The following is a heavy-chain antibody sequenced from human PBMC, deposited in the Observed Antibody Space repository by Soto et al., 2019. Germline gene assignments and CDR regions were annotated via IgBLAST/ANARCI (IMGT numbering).Heavy chain of an antibody. D-gene: IGHD4-4*01. CDR2: ISWNSDNI. Sequence: EVQLVESGGGLVQPGRSLRLSCAASGFTFDDYAMHWVRQAPGKGLEWVSGISWNSDNIGYADSVKGRITISRDNVKNSLYLQMNCLRAEDTALYYCAKDRYSNYGDAFDIWGQGTMVTVSS. V-gene: IGHV3-9*01. CDR3: AKDRYSNYGDAFDI. J-gene: IGHJ3*02. CDR1: GFTFDDYA.